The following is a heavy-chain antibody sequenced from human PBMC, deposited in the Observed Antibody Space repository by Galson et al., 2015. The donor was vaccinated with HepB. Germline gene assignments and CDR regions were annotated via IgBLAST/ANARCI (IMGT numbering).Heavy chain of an antibody. D-gene: IGHD6-19*01. CDR3: ARDEWMDDYGDY. J-gene: IGHJ4*02. CDR2: ISSSSSYI. V-gene: IGHV3-21*01. Sequence: SLRLSCAASGFTFSSYSMNWVRQAPGKGLEWVSSISSSSSYIYYADSVKGRFTISRDNAKNSLYLQMNSLRAEDTAVYYCARDEWMDDYGDYWGQGTLVTVSS. CDR1: GFTFSSYS.